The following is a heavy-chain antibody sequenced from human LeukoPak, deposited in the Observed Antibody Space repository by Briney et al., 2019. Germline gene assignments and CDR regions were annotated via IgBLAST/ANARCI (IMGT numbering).Heavy chain of an antibody. V-gene: IGHV1-58*02. Sequence: SVTVSCKASGFTFTSSAMQWVRQARGQRLEWIGWIVVGSGNTNYAQKFQERVTITRDMSTSTAYMELSSLRSEDTAVYYCAADGPSGYYYMDVWGKGTTVTVS. CDR3: AADGPSGYYYMDV. D-gene: IGHD6-25*01. CDR1: GFTFTSSA. J-gene: IGHJ6*03. CDR2: IVVGSGNT.